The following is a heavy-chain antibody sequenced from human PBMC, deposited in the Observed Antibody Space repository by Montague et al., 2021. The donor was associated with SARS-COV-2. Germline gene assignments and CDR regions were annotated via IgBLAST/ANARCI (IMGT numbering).Heavy chain of an antibody. CDR3: VRAGGLDYRLPV. V-gene: IGHV4-4*02. CDR1: GDSIMTTTW. Sequence: SETLSLTCAVYGDSIMTTTWWGWVRQPPGKGLEWIGEIYPGWSTNYNPSIKSRVTMSVDRSKNQFSLELNSVTAADTALYYCVRAGGLDYRLPVWGQGALVRVSS. D-gene: IGHD3/OR15-3a*01. J-gene: IGHJ4*02. CDR2: IYPGWST.